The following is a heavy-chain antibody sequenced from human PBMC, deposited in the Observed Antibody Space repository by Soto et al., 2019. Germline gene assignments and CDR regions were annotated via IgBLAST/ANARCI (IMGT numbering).Heavy chain of an antibody. V-gene: IGHV3-30-3*01. J-gene: IGHJ4*02. CDR2: ISYDGSNK. CDR3: AREPGPYGSGSPDY. D-gene: IGHD3-10*01. CDR1: GFTFSSYA. Sequence: GGSLRLSCAACGFTFSSYAMHWVRQAPGKGLEWVAVISYDGSNKYYADSVKGRFTISRDNSKNTLYLQMNSLRAEDTAVYYCAREPGPYGSGSPDYWGQGTLVTVSS.